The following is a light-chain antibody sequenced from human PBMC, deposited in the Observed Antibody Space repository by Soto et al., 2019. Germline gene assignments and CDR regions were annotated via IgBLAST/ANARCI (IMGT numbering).Light chain of an antibody. V-gene: IGLV2-14*01. CDR1: SSAVGSYNY. CDR2: EVS. J-gene: IGLJ2*01. Sequence: QSVVTQPPSVSGSPGQSVTISCTGISSAVGSYNYVSWYQQHPGKAPKLMIYEVSNRPSGISNRFSGSKSANTASLTISGLRAEDEADYFCSSYTTRSTLVFGGGTKLTVL. CDR3: SSYTTRSTLV.